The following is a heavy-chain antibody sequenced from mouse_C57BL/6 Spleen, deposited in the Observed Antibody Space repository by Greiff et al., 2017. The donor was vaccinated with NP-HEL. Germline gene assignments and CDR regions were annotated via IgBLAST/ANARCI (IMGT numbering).Heavy chain of an antibody. CDR2: INPNNGGT. CDR1: GYTFTDYN. V-gene: IGHV1-18*01. Sequence: EVQLQQSGPELVKPGASVKIPCKASGYTFTDYNMDWVKQSHGKSLEWIGDINPNNGGTSYNQKFKGKATLTVDKSSSTAYMELRSLTSEDTAVYYCASGGYYSSPFAYWGQGTLVTVSA. J-gene: IGHJ3*01. CDR3: ASGGYYSSPFAY. D-gene: IGHD2-12*01.